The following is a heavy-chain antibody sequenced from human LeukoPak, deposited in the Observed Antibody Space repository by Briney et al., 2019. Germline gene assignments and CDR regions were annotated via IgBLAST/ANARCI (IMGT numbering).Heavy chain of an antibody. CDR1: GDSISRYY. CDR2: GST. Sequence: SETLSLTCTVSGDSISRYYWSWIRQPAGKGLEWIGHGSTNYIPSLKSRVTLSLDTSKNQFSLKVTSVTAADTAVYYCAIGGAEYFQHWSQGTLVTVSS. J-gene: IGHJ1*01. CDR3: AIGGAEYFQH. V-gene: IGHV4-4*07.